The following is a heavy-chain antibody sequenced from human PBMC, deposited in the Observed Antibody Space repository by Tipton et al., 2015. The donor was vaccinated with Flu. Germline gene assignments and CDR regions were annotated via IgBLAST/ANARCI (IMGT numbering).Heavy chain of an antibody. CDR1: GGSISGYY. CDR2: IHYTGNT. CDR3: ARACGSGGNRWFDP. V-gene: IGHV4-59*01. D-gene: IGHD2-15*01. Sequence: TLSLTCSISGGSISGYYWTWIRQPPGRGLEYIGYIHYTGNTNYNPSLKSRVTISVDTSNNHFSLTLSSVTAADTAVYYCARACGSGGNRWFDPWGQGALVTVSS. J-gene: IGHJ5*02.